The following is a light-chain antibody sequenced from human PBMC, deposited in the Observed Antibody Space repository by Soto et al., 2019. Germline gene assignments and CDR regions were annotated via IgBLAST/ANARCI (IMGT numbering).Light chain of an antibody. J-gene: IGKJ5*01. V-gene: IGKV1-27*01. CDR2: AAS. Sequence: DIQMTQSPSSLSASVGSRVSITCRASQGINNYLAWYQQKPGKVPKVLIYAASTLQPGVPSRFSGSGSGTDFTLTINSLQPDDIATYYCQNYDSDPLTFGQGTRLEIK. CDR3: QNYDSDPLT. CDR1: QGINNY.